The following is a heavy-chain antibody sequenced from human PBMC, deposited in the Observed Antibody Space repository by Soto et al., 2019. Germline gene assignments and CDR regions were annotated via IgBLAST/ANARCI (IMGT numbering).Heavy chain of an antibody. Sequence: SGGSLRLSCAASGFTFSNYAMGWVRQAPGKGLEWVSAIGGSGGATYNADSVKGRFIISRDNSKNTLYLQMNSLRADDTAVYYCAKTAEAVAGTVYGYWGQGTLVTVS. CDR3: AKTAEAVAGTVYGY. J-gene: IGHJ4*01. D-gene: IGHD6-19*01. CDR2: IGGSGGAT. CDR1: GFTFSNYA. V-gene: IGHV3-23*01.